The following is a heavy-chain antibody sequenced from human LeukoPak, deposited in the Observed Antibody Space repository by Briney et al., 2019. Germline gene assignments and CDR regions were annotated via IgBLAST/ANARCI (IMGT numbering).Heavy chain of an antibody. D-gene: IGHD3-10*01. CDR3: ARLPYYSRPFFDY. Sequence: GESLKISCKGSGYTFTSYWIGWVRQMPGKGLEWMGIIYPDDSDTRYSPSFQGQVTISADKSISTAYLQWSSLKASDTAMYYCARLPYYSRPFFDYWGQGTLVTVSS. J-gene: IGHJ4*02. CDR1: GYTFTSYW. CDR2: IYPDDSDT. V-gene: IGHV5-51*01.